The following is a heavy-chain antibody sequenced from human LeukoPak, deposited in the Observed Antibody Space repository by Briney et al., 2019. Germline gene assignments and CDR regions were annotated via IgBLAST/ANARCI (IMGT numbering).Heavy chain of an antibody. CDR2: INPNSGNT. CDR1: GYTFTSYG. CDR3: ARVDGSADY. Sequence: ASVKVSCKASGYTFTSYGISWVRQAPGQGLEWMGWINPNSGNTGSAQKFQGRVTITRDTSISTAYMELSGLRSEDTAVYYCARVDGSADYWGQGTLVTVSS. V-gene: IGHV1-8*03. D-gene: IGHD2-15*01. J-gene: IGHJ4*02.